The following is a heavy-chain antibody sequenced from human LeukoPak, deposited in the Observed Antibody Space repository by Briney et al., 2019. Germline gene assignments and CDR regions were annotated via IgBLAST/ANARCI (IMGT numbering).Heavy chain of an antibody. CDR1: GFTFSSYA. V-gene: IGHV3-23*01. Sequence: PGGSLRLSCAASGFTFSSYAMSWVRQAPGKGLEWVSAISGSGGSTYYADSVKGRFTISRDNSKNTLYLQMNSLRAEDTAVYYCAKLNLRGTAVADHDQFDYWGQGTLVTVSS. CDR3: AKLNLRGTAVADHDQFDY. CDR2: ISGSGGST. D-gene: IGHD6-19*01. J-gene: IGHJ4*02.